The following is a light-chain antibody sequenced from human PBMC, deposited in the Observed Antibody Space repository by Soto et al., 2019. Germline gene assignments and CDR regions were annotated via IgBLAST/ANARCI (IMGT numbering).Light chain of an antibody. V-gene: IGLV2-14*01. CDR1: SSDVGGYNY. CDR3: SSYRSSSLVV. J-gene: IGLJ2*01. CDR2: EVS. Sequence: QSALTQPASVSGSPGQSITISCTGTSSDVGGYNYVSWYQQHPGRAPKLMIYEVSSRPSGVSNRFSGSKSGNTASLTISGLQAEDEADYYYSSYRSSSLVVFGGGTKLTVL.